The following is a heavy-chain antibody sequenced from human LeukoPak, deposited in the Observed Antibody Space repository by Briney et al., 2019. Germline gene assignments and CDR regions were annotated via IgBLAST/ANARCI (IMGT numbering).Heavy chain of an antibody. CDR1: GGSISSYH. D-gene: IGHD3-22*01. CDR2: IYYSGST. J-gene: IGHJ4*02. V-gene: IGHV4-59*01. CDR3: ARDYYDSSGYYLDY. Sequence: SETLSLTCTVSGGSISSYHWSWIRQPPGKGLEWIGYIYYSGSTNYNPSLKSRVTISVDTSKNQFSLKLSSVTAADTAVYYCARDYYDSSGYYLDYWGQGTLVTVSS.